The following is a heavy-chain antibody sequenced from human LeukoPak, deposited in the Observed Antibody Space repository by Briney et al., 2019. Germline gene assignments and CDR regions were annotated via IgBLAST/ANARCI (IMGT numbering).Heavy chain of an antibody. D-gene: IGHD3-9*01. CDR1: GFTFSSYN. Sequence: PGGSLRLSCAASGFTFSSYNMNWVRQAPGKGLEWVSSISSTSSNIYYADSLKGRFTISRDNAKQSLYLQMNSLRAEDTAVYYCARVTLTGYYAFDYWGQGTLVTVSS. V-gene: IGHV3-21*01. J-gene: IGHJ4*02. CDR3: ARVTLTGYYAFDY. CDR2: ISSTSSNI.